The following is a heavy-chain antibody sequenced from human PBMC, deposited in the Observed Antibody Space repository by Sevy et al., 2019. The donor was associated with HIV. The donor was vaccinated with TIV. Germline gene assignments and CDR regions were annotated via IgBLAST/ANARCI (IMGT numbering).Heavy chain of an antibody. CDR3: ARTPLLSIPGTTDVYFDN. Sequence: ASVKVSCKASGGTFSNYALSWVRQAPGQGLEWMRGIIPIFGTTNLAQTFQGRVTITADESRSTAYMELSSLRSADTAVYYCARTPLLSIPGTTDVYFDNWGQGTLVTVSS. V-gene: IGHV1-69*13. J-gene: IGHJ4*02. D-gene: IGHD1-7*01. CDR2: IIPIFGTT. CDR1: GGTFSNYA.